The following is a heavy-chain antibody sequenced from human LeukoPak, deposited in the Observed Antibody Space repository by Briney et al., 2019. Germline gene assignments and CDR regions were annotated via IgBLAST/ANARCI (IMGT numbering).Heavy chain of an antibody. J-gene: IGHJ6*03. CDR2: IKQDGSEK. Sequence: GGSLRLSCAASGFTFSSYWMSWVRQAPGKGLEWVADIKQDGSEKYYVDSVKGRFTISRDNAKNSLYLQMNSLRAEDTAVYYCARQVVPAAPRDMDVWGKGTTVTVSS. V-gene: IGHV3-7*01. D-gene: IGHD2-2*01. CDR1: GFTFSSYW. CDR3: ARQVVPAAPRDMDV.